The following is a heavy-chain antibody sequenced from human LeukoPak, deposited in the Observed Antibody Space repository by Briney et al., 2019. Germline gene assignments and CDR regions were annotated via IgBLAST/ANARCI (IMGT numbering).Heavy chain of an antibody. D-gene: IGHD3-3*01. Sequence: GGSLRLXCAASGFTFSSYAMSWVRQAPGKGLEWVSAISGSGGSTYYADSVKGRFTISRDNSKNTLYLQMNSLRAEDTAVYYCAKEPLKDYDFWSGYPYWGQGTLVTVSS. V-gene: IGHV3-23*01. CDR1: GFTFSSYA. J-gene: IGHJ4*02. CDR2: ISGSGGST. CDR3: AKEPLKDYDFWSGYPY.